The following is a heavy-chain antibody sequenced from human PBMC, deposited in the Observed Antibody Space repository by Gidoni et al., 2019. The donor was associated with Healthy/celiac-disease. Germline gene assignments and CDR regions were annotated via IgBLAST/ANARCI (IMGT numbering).Heavy chain of an antibody. J-gene: IGHJ6*02. Sequence: EVQLVESGGGLVQPGGSLRLSCAASGFPFSSYWMSWVRQAPGKGLEWVANIKQDGSEKYYVDSVKGRFTISRDNAKNSLYLQMNSLRAEDTAVYYCARYSSSSVDYYYYGMDVWGQGTTVTVSS. V-gene: IGHV3-7*03. CDR1: GFPFSSYW. D-gene: IGHD6-6*01. CDR2: IKQDGSEK. CDR3: ARYSSSSVDYYYYGMDV.